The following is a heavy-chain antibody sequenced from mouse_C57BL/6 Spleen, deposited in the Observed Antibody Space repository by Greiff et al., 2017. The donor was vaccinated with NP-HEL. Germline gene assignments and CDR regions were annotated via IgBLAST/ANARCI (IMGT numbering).Heavy chain of an antibody. CDR1: GYTFTSYW. Sequence: QVQLQQPGAELVKPGASVKLSCKASGYTFTSYWMHWVKQRPGQGLEWIGMIHPNSGSTNYNEKFKSKATLTVDNSSRTAYMQLRSLTSEDSAVYYCGRAFITTLYAMEEWGQGNSDPASS. J-gene: IGHJ4*01. CDR3: GRAFITTLYAMEE. V-gene: IGHV1-64*01. D-gene: IGHD1-1*01. CDR2: IHPNSGST.